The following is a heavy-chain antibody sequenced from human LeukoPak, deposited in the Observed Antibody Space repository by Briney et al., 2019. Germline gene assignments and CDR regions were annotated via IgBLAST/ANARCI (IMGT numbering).Heavy chain of an antibody. V-gene: IGHV4-61*02. CDR3: ARESSLLRSTDY. D-gene: IGHD3-3*01. Sequence: SETLSLTCTVSGGSISSGSHYWSWIRQPAGKGLEWIGRIYTSGSTNYNPSLKSRVIISVDTSKNQFSLKLSSVTAADTAVYYCARESSLLRSTDYWGQGTLVTVSS. J-gene: IGHJ4*02. CDR1: GGSISSGSHY. CDR2: IYTSGST.